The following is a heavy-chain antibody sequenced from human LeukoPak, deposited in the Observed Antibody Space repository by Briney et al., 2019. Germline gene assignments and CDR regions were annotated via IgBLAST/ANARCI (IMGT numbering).Heavy chain of an antibody. CDR3: ARASRDDSSGYYYTYYYYGMDV. J-gene: IGHJ6*02. V-gene: IGHV6-1*01. CDR2: TYYRSKWYN. D-gene: IGHD3-22*01. Sequence: SQTLSLTCAISGDSVSSNSAAWHWIRQSPSRGLEWLGRTYYRSKWYNDYAVSAKSRITINPDTSKNQFSLQLNSVTPEDTAVYYCARASRDDSSGYYYTYYYYGMDVWGQGTTVTVSS. CDR1: GDSVSSNSAA.